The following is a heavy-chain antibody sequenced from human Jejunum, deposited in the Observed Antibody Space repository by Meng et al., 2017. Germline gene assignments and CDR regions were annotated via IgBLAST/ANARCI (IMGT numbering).Heavy chain of an antibody. V-gene: IGHV3-23*01. Sequence: GGSLRLSCAVSGFTFSTSAMSWVRQAPGKGLEWVSAIDISGDTTSYADSVKGRFTSSRDNSKNTLYLQMNNLRAQDTAIYYCAKEIRPKDYWGQGTLVTVSS. CDR1: GFTFSTSA. CDR2: IDISGDTT. D-gene: IGHD2-15*01. CDR3: AKEIRPKDY. J-gene: IGHJ4*02.